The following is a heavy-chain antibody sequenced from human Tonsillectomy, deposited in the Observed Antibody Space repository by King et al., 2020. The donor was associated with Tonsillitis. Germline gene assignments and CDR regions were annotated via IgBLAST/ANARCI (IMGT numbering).Heavy chain of an antibody. J-gene: IGHJ6*03. CDR1: GGSIRGGSFY. D-gene: IGHD4-11*01. V-gene: IGHV4-61*02. Sequence: QLQESGPGLVKPSQTLSLSCTVSGGSIRGGSFYWTWIRQPAGKGLECIGRMHTSGTTNYSPSLRRRVTMSIDTSKSQFALNLTSATAADTAVYYCARARYSNFAANYYYVDVWGKGTTVTVSS. CDR3: ARARYSNFAANYYYVDV. CDR2: MHTSGTT.